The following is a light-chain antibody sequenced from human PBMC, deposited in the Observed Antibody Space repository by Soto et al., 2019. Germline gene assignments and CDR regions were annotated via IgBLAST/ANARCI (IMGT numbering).Light chain of an antibody. J-gene: IGKJ1*01. CDR1: QSLSNW. Sequence: QLTQPPSSLSSSLGDRVGITCRASQSLSNWLAWYQQKPGKAPKLLIFDVSSLESGVPSRFSGSGSGTEFTLTISSLQPDDFATYYCQQYSTYATFGQGTKVDIK. V-gene: IGKV1-5*01. CDR3: QQYSTYAT. CDR2: DVS.